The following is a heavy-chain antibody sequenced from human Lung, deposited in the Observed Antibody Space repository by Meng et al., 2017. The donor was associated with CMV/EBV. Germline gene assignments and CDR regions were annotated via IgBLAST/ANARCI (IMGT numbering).Heavy chain of an antibody. J-gene: IGHJ4*02. CDR1: GYTFTSYA. CDR3: ARDSPLDGYSLLDY. Sequence: FGYELKMPGASVKVSCKASGYTFTSYAMNWVRQAPGQGLEWMGWINTNTGNPTYAQGFTGRFVFSLDTSVSTAYLQISSLKAEDTAVYYCARDSPLDGYSLLDYWGQGTLVTVSS. D-gene: IGHD5-24*01. V-gene: IGHV7-4-1*02. CDR2: INTNTGNP.